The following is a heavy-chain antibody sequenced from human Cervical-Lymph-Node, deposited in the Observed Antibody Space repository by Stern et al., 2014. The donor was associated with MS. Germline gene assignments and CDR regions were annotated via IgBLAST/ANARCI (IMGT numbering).Heavy chain of an antibody. V-gene: IGHV3-21*01. CDR2: ISSTATYI. Sequence: EVQLVESGGGLVKPGESLGLSCAVSGFTFSTSSMNWVRQAPGKGLERVSSISSTATYIYYADSVKGRFTISRDNAKNSLYLQMNSLSPQDTAVYYCARGYGGNSEGDYWGQGTLVIVSS. CDR3: ARGYGGNSEGDY. CDR1: GFTFSTSS. D-gene: IGHD4-23*01. J-gene: IGHJ4*02.